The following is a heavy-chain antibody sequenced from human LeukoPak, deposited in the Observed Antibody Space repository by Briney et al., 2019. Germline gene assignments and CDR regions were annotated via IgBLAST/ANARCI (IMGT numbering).Heavy chain of an antibody. CDR3: ARSIPAGNRR. CDR1: GFTFSSYW. V-gene: IGHV3-7*01. CDR2: IKQDGSEK. J-gene: IGHJ4*02. D-gene: IGHD2-2*01. Sequence: GGSLRLPCAASGFTFSSYWMCWVRQARGKGLEWVANIKQDGSEKYYVDSVKGRFTVSRDNAKNSLYLQMNSLRAEDTAVYYCARSIPAGNRRWGQGTLVTVSS.